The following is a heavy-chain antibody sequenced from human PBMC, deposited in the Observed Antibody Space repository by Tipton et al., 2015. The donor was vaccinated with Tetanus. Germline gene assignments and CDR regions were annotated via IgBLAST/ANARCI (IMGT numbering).Heavy chain of an antibody. J-gene: IGHJ4*02. Sequence: GLVKPSQTLSLTCVISGDSVTTNIAAWNWIRQSPSRGLEWLGRTYYRSKWYYDFAVSVESRITITQDTSKNQLSLHLSSVTPEDTAVYYCSRDEDWAFDFWGQGTLVTVSS. CDR2: TYYRSKWYY. D-gene: IGHD3-9*01. CDR1: GDSVTTNIAA. V-gene: IGHV6-1*01. CDR3: SRDEDWAFDF.